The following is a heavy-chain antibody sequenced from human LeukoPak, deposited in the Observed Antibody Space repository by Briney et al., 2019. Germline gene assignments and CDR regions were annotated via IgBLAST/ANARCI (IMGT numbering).Heavy chain of an antibody. CDR2: IYHSGST. CDR3: ARGSPNDFPTHYALDV. V-gene: IGHV4-61*01. CDR1: GGSFSSGSYY. Sequence: PSETLSLTCTVSGGSFSSGSYYWSWIRQPPGKGLEWIGYIYHSGSTNYNPSLKSRVTISVDTSKNQFSLKLSSVTAADTAVYYCARGSPNDFPTHYALDVWGQGTTVTVSS. J-gene: IGHJ6*02. D-gene: IGHD3-3*01.